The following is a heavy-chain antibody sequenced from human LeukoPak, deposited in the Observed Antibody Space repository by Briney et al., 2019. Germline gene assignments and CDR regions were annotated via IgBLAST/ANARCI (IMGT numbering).Heavy chain of an antibody. CDR1: GFIFNNYA. V-gene: IGHV3-30*04. J-gene: IGHJ4*02. Sequence: GGSLRLSCAVSGFIFNNYAFHWVRQAPGKGLEWVAEITYDGTNKYYADSVKGRFTISRDNSKNTVYLQMNSLRAEDTALYYCAIDPPPLMNGYDFDHWGQGTLVTVSS. D-gene: IGHD5-12*01. CDR3: AIDPPPLMNGYDFDH. CDR2: ITYDGTNK.